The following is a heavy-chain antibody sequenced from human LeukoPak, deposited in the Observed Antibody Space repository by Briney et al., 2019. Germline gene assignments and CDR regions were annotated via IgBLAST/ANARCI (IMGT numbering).Heavy chain of an antibody. V-gene: IGHV3-23*01. CDR1: GISFRNYA. CDR3: ARASWVSDPDAVR. D-gene: IGHD3-10*01. Sequence: GGSLRLSCVASGISFRNYAMSWVRQAPARGPEWVSSLRGNDETFYADSVKGRFTLSRDDSRNTVFLQLNNLRVEDTAIYYCARASWVSDPDAVRWGQGTQVTVSS. J-gene: IGHJ4*02. CDR2: LRGNDET.